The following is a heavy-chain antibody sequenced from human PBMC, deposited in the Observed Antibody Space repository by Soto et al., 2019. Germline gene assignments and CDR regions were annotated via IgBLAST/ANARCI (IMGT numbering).Heavy chain of an antibody. Sequence: SETLSLTCTVSGGSISSYYWSWIRQPPGKGLEWIGYIYYSGSTNYNPSLKSRVTISADTSKNQFSLKLSSVTAADTAVYYCASDYYGSGSGTLDYWGQGTLVTVSS. CDR1: GGSISSYY. V-gene: IGHV4-59*01. J-gene: IGHJ4*02. D-gene: IGHD3-10*01. CDR2: IYYSGST. CDR3: ASDYYGSGSGTLDY.